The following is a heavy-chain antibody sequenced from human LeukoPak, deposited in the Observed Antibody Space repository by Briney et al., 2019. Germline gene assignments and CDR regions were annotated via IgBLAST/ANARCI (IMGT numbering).Heavy chain of an antibody. CDR2: ISSSSSYI. CDR3: ARTTRVLGAPVFDY. J-gene: IGHJ4*02. Sequence: GGSLRLSCAASGFTFSSYSMNWVRQAPGKGLEWVASISSSSSYIYYADSVKGRFTISRDNAKNSLYLQMNSLRAEDTAVYYCARTTRVLGAPVFDYWGQGTLVTVSS. D-gene: IGHD4/OR15-4a*01. CDR1: GFTFSSYS. V-gene: IGHV3-21*01.